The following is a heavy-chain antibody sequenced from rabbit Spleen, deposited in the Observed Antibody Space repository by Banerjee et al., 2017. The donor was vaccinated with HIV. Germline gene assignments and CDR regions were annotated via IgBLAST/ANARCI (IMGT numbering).Heavy chain of an antibody. CDR1: GFSFDSDYV. V-gene: IGHV1S45*01. CDR3: ARDSNHAFDL. CDR2: IYAGSSGAT. Sequence: QEQLVESGGGLVKPEGSLTLTCTASGFSFDSDYVMCWVRQAPGKGLEWIASIYAGSSGATYSATWAKGRFTISKTSSTTVSLQMTSLTAADTATYFCARDSNHAFDLWGPGTLVTVS. J-gene: IGHJ4*01.